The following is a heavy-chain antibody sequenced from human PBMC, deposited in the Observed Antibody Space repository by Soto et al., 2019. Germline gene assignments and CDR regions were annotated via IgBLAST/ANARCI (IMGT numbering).Heavy chain of an antibody. CDR2: IIPIFGTA. CDR1: GGTFSSYA. CDR3: ARDGDEDTAMVTHYYYGMEG. J-gene: IGHJ6*02. Sequence: QVQLVQSGAEVKKPGSSVKVSCKASGGTFSSYAISWVRQAPGQGLEWMGGIIPIFGTANYAQKFQGRGTITADESTSTSYMELSSLRFEDTAVYYCARDGDEDTAMVTHYYYGMEGWGQGTTVNVSS. D-gene: IGHD5-18*01. V-gene: IGHV1-69*01.